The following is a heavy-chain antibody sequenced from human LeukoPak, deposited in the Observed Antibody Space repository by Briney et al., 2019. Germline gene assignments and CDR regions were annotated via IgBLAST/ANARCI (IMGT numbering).Heavy chain of an antibody. J-gene: IGHJ4*02. V-gene: IGHV3-23*01. CDR1: GFTFSSYA. Sequence: PGGSLRLSCAASGFTFSSYAMSWVRQAPGKGLEWVSAISGSGGSTYYADSVKGRFTISRDNSKNTLYLRMNSLRAEDTAVYYCAKGERSSRGTRPFDYWGQGTLVTVSS. CDR3: AKGERSSRGTRPFDY. CDR2: ISGSGGST. D-gene: IGHD6-13*01.